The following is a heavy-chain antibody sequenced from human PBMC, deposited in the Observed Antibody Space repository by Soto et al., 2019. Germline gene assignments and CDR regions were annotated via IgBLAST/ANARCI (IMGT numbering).Heavy chain of an antibody. V-gene: IGHV1-18*01. D-gene: IGHD1-1*01. CDR1: GYTFTIYG. CDR3: AKNGQLTYYYYGMDV. Sequence: ASVKVSCKASGYTFTIYGINWVRQAPGQGLEWMGWISGYNGDTNYAQKVQGRVTMTIDTSTSTAYMELRSLTSDDTAIYYCAKNGQLTYYYYGMDVWGQGTTVTVSS. CDR2: ISGYNGDT. J-gene: IGHJ6*02.